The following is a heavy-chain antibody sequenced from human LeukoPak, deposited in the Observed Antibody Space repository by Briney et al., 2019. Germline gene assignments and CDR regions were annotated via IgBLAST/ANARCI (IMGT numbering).Heavy chain of an antibody. D-gene: IGHD2-15*01. CDR2: ICLDGRI. V-gene: IGHV4-39*07. J-gene: IGHJ4*02. CDR1: GGSISSGSYF. Sequence: SETLSLTCTVSGGSISSGSYFWGWIRQPPGKGLEWIGEICLDGRIHYTPSLKSRISISIDRSKDQFSLNLISVAAADTAIYFCASQGGLRNDFWGQGTLVTVSS. CDR3: ASQGGLRNDF.